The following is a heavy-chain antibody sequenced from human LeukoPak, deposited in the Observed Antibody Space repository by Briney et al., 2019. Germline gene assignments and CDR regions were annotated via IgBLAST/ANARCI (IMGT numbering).Heavy chain of an antibody. V-gene: IGHV4-39*01. Sequence: SETLSLTCTVSGGSISSSSYYWGWIRQPPGKGLEWIGSIYYSGSTYYNPSLKSRVTMAVDTSKNQFSLKLSSVTAADTAVYYCATIVAAAARGFFDYWAQGTLVTVSS. CDR1: GGSISSSSYY. CDR3: ATIVAAAARGFFDY. J-gene: IGHJ4*02. CDR2: IYYSGST. D-gene: IGHD6-13*01.